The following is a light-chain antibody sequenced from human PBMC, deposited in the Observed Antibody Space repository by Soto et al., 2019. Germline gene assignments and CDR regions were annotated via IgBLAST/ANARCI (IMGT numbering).Light chain of an antibody. CDR2: DVS. CDR3: SSYTSSSTPYV. Sequence: QSVLTQPASVSGSPGQSITISCTGTSSDVGGYNYVSWYLQHPGKAPKLIIYDVSNRPSGVSNRFSGSKSGNTASLTISGLQAEDEADYSCSSYTSSSTPYVFGTGTKVTVL. J-gene: IGLJ1*01. V-gene: IGLV2-14*01. CDR1: SSDVGGYNY.